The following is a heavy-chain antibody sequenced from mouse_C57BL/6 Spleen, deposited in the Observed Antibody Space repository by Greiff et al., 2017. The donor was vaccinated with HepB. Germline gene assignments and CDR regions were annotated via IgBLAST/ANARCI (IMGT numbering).Heavy chain of an antibody. J-gene: IGHJ1*03. CDR3: TFITDFDV. CDR1: GFTFSNYW. V-gene: IGHV6-3*01. D-gene: IGHD1-1*01. CDR2: IRLKSDNYAT. Sequence: EVQLVESGGGLVQPGGSMKLSCVASGFTFSNYWMNWVRQSPEKGLEWVAQIRLKSDNYATHYAESVKGRFTISRDDSKSSVYLQMNNLRAEDTGIYYCTFITDFDVWGTGTTVTVSS.